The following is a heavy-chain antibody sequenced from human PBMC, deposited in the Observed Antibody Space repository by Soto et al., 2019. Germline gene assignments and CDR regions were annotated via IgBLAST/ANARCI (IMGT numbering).Heavy chain of an antibody. D-gene: IGHD3-10*01. CDR1: GFTFSSYT. Sequence: GGSLRLSCAASGFTFSSYTMTWVRQAPGKGLEWVSGISVGATRTYYADSVKGRFSISRDDSKNTLSLQMNSLRGDDTAVYYCAKAGGYMYDAFDIWGQGTRVTVSS. CDR2: ISVGATRT. V-gene: IGHV3-23*01. CDR3: AKAGGYMYDAFDI. J-gene: IGHJ3*02.